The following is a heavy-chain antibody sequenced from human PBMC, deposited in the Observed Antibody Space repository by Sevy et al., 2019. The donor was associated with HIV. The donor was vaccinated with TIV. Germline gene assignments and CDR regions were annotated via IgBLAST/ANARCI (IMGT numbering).Heavy chain of an antibody. J-gene: IGHJ4*02. CDR3: AKRNTN. CDR2: ISASGGST. CDR1: GFTFSTYA. Sequence: GGSLRFSCAASGFTFSTYAMTWVRQGPGKGLEWVSSISASGGSTFYADSVKGRFTISRDNSKNTLYLQMNSLRADDTAVYYCAKRNTNWGQGTLVTVSS. V-gene: IGHV3-23*01.